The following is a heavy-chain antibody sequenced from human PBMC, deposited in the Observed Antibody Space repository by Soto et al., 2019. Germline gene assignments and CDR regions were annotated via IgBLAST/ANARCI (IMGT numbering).Heavy chain of an antibody. D-gene: IGHD1-26*01. CDR3: AADIPPPEGPSYPIDF. V-gene: IGHV3-15*01. J-gene: IGHJ4*02. CDR2: IKSKADGEII. CDR1: GFIFSHAW. Sequence: EVQLVESGGGLVKPGGSLRLSCAASGFIFSHAWMTWVRQAPGKGLEWVGRIKSKADGEIIDYAAPVKGRFTISRDDSRNTLYLQLNSLETEDTAVYYCAADIPPPEGPSYPIDFWGQGTLVTVSS.